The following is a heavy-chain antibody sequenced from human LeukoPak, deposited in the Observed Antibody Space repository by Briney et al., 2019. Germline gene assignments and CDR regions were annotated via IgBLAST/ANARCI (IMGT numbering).Heavy chain of an antibody. V-gene: IGHV3-23*01. J-gene: IGHJ4*02. CDR1: GFTFSSYA. CDR2: ISGSGGST. Sequence: PGGSLRLSCAASGFTFSSYAMSWVRQAPGKGLEWVSAISGSGGSTYYADSVKGRFTISRDNSKNTLYLQMNSLRAEDTAVYYCARGFTDYYDSSGYFDYWGQGTLVTVSS. CDR3: ARGFTDYYDSSGYFDY. D-gene: IGHD3-22*01.